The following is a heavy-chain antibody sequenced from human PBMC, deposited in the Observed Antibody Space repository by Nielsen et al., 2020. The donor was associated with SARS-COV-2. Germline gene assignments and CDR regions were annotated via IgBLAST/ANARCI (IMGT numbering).Heavy chain of an antibody. CDR2: INPSGGST. J-gene: IGHJ4*02. CDR3: ARDPTAGPFDY. Sequence: ASVKVSCKASGYTFTSYYMHWVRQAPGQGLEWMGIINPSGGSTNYAQKLQGRVTMTTDTSTSTAYMELRSLRSDDTAVYYCARDPTAGPFDYWGQGTLVTVSS. CDR1: GYTFTSYY. D-gene: IGHD4-17*01. V-gene: IGHV1-46*01.